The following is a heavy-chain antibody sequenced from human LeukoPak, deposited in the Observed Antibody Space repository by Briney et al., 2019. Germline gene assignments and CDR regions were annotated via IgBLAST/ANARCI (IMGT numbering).Heavy chain of an antibody. V-gene: IGHV1-2*06. CDR2: INPNSGDT. CDR1: GYTFTTYH. CDR3: ARYRAVAGTYYYGMDV. D-gene: IGHD6-19*01. Sequence: ASVTVSCKASGYTFTTYHLHWVRQAPGQGLEWMGRINPNSGDTNYAQKFQGRVTMTTDTSISTAYMDLSGLRSDDTAMYYCARYRAVAGTYYYGMDVWGQGTTVTVSS. J-gene: IGHJ6*02.